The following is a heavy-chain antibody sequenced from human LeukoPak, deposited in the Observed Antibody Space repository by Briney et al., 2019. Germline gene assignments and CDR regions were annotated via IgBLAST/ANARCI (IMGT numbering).Heavy chain of an antibody. CDR1: GFTVSSNY. CDR2: IYSGGST. V-gene: IGHV3-53*01. D-gene: IGHD5-24*01. Sequence: GGSLRLSCAASGFTVSSNYMSWVRQAPGKGLEWVSVIYSGGSTYYADSVQGRFTISRDNSKNTLYLQMNSLRAEDTAVYYCASGLRDGYNPFDYWGQGTLVTVSS. J-gene: IGHJ4*02. CDR3: ASGLRDGYNPFDY.